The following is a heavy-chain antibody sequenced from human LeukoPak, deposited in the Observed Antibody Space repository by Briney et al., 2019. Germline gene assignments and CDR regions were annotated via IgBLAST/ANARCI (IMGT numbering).Heavy chain of an antibody. D-gene: IGHD6-13*01. CDR2: IYTSGST. CDR1: GGSISSGSYY. CDR3: ARGIAGPDAFDI. Sequence: SETLSLTCTVSGGSISSGSYYWGWIRQPAGKGLEWFGRIYTSGSTKYNPSLKSRVTISVDTSKIQFSLKLSSVTVADTAVYYCARGIAGPDAFDIWGQGTMVTGSS. J-gene: IGHJ3*02. V-gene: IGHV4-61*02.